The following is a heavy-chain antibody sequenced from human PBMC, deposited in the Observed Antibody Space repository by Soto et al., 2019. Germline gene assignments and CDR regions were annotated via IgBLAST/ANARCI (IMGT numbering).Heavy chain of an antibody. D-gene: IGHD3-22*01. CDR2: INHSGST. CDR3: ARAIDSSGYYGTSADY. CDR1: GGSFSGYY. V-gene: IGHV4-34*01. J-gene: IGHJ4*02. Sequence: SETLSLTCAVYGGSFSGYYWSWIRQPPGKGLEWIGEINHSGSTNYNPSLKSRVTISVDTSKNQFSLKLSSVTAADTAVYYCARAIDSSGYYGTSADYWGQGTLVTVSS.